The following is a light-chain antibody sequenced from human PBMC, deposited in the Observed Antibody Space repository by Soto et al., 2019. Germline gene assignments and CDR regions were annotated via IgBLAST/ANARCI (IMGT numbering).Light chain of an antibody. CDR1: QSVSNN. Sequence: MTQSPATLSVSPGESATLSCRASQSVSNNLAWYQQKPGQAPRLLIYGASTRATGVPARFRGSGSGTEFTLTISSLQSEDFAVYCCQQYNNWPRTFGQGTKVDIK. V-gene: IGKV3-15*01. J-gene: IGKJ1*01. CDR2: GAS. CDR3: QQYNNWPRT.